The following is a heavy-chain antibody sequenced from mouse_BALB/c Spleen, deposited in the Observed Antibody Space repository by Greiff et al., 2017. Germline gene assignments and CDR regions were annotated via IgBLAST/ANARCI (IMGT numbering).Heavy chain of an antibody. V-gene: IGHV1-69*02. CDR2: IDPSDSYT. J-gene: IGHJ4*01. CDR1: GYTFTSYW. Sequence: VQLQQPGAELVKPGASVKLSCKASGYTFTSYWMHWVKQRPGQGLEWIGEIDPSDSYTNYNQKFKGKATLTVDKSSSTAYMQLSSLTSEDSAVYYCARDVDYWGQGTSVTVSS. CDR3: ARDVDY.